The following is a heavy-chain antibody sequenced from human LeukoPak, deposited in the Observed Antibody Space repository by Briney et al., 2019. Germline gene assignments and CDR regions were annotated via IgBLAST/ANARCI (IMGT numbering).Heavy chain of an antibody. CDR2: ISAYNGNT. V-gene: IGHV1-18*01. CDR1: GYTFTSYG. D-gene: IGHD4-17*01. Sequence: ASVKVSCKASGYTFTSYGISWVRQAPGQGLEWMGWISAYNGNTNYAQKLQGRVTMTTDTSTSTAYLELRSLRSDDTAVYYCARMGETVTPDLLDYWGQGTLVTVSS. CDR3: ARMGETVTPDLLDY. J-gene: IGHJ4*02.